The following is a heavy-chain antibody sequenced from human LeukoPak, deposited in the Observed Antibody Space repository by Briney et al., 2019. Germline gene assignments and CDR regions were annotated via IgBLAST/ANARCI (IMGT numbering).Heavy chain of an antibody. J-gene: IGHJ4*02. CDR3: AKDDGNNAKLLLDY. D-gene: IGHD2/OR15-2a*01. V-gene: IGHV3-23*01. CDR1: GFTFSNYG. CDR2: ISSSGDST. Sequence: GGSLRLSXAVSGFTFSNYGMSWLRQAPGKGLEWVSVISSSGDSTYYADSVKGRFTISRDNSKNTLYLQMNGLRAEDTAIYYCAKDDGNNAKLLLDYWGQGTLVTVSS.